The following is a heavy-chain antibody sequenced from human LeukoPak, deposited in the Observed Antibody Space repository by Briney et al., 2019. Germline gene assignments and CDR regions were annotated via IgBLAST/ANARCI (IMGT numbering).Heavy chain of an antibody. CDR2: IYSGGST. CDR1: GFTVSHSY. V-gene: IGHV3-53*01. CDR3: ASFSLEWFTFDY. Sequence: PGGSLRLSCAASGFTVSHSYMSWVRQAPGKGLEWVSVIYSGGSTYYADSVKGRFTISRDNSKNTLYLQMNSLRVEDTAVYYCASFSLEWFTFDYWGQGTLVTVSS. J-gene: IGHJ4*02. D-gene: IGHD3-3*01.